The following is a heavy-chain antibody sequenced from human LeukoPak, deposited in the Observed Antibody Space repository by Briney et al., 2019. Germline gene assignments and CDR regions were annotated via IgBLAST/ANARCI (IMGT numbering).Heavy chain of an antibody. Sequence: PGGSLRLSCAASGFTFSSYGITWVRQAPGQGLEWVGWISAYNGNTNYAQKFQGRVTMTTDTSTSTVYMDLRSLRFDDTAVYYCARAEANSDWPWRHFQHWGQGTLVTVSS. D-gene: IGHD6-19*01. CDR2: ISAYNGNT. J-gene: IGHJ1*01. CDR3: ARAEANSDWPWRHFQH. V-gene: IGHV1-18*01. CDR1: GFTFSSYG.